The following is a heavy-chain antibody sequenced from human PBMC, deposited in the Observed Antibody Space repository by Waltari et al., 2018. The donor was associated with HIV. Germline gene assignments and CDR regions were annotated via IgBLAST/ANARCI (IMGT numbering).Heavy chain of an antibody. V-gene: IGHV4-39*01. CDR2: IDYSVNT. CDR1: GDSISSSSYY. D-gene: IGHD1-1*01. CDR3: ARQTTTGIIPGPSHY. J-gene: IGHJ4*02. Sequence: QLQLQESGPGLVKPSETLSLTCTVSGDSISSSSYYWGWVRQPPGKGLEWIGSIDYSVNTYDNPSLRGRVTISVDTSKNQFSLKRRSVTAADTAVYYCARQTTTGIIPGPSHYWGLGTLVTVSS.